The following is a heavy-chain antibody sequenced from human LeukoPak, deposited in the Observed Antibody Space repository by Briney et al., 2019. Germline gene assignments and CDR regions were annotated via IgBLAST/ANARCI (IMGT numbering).Heavy chain of an antibody. J-gene: IGHJ4*02. Sequence: GGSLRLSCAASGFTFSTYAMHWVRQALGKGLEWVAVISYDGSKKYYADPVKGRFTISRDNSKNTLYLQMNSLRAEDTAVYYCARELLGAFDYWGQGTLVTVSS. CDR1: GFTFSTYA. V-gene: IGHV3-30-3*01. CDR3: ARELLGAFDY. CDR2: ISYDGSKK. D-gene: IGHD7-27*01.